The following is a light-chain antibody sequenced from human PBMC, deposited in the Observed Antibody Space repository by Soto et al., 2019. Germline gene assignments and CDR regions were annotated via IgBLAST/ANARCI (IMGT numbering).Light chain of an antibody. V-gene: IGKV3-20*01. CDR1: QSFSSSN. Sequence: VLTQSPCTLSLSTEKRATLPCRGGQSFSSSNLAWYQQAPGQAPRLLIYDASTGASGIPDRFGGSGSGTDFTLTISRLEPEDFAVYYGDQYGSAPLTFGGGTKVDIK. CDR2: DAS. J-gene: IGKJ4*01. CDR3: DQYGSAPLT.